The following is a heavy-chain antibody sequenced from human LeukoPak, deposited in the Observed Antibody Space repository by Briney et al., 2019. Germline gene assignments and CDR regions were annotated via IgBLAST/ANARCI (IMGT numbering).Heavy chain of an antibody. CDR1: GFTFNNYG. V-gene: IGHV3-23*01. CDR2: INGSGDNT. J-gene: IGHJ5*02. Sequence: GGSLRLSCGASGFTFNNYGMNWVRQAPGKGLEWVSAINGSGDNTYYADSVKGRFTISRDNSKNTLYLQMNSLRAEDTAVYYCAKGARVVGATTHWIDPWGQGTLVTVSS. D-gene: IGHD1-26*01. CDR3: AKGARVVGATTHWIDP.